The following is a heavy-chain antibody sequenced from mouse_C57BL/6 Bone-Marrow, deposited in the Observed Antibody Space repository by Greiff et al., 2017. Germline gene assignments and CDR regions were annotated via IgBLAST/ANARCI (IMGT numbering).Heavy chain of an antibody. V-gene: IGHV1-64*01. J-gene: IGHJ1*03. CDR1: GYTFTSSW. CDR3: ASSTGTPYWYFAV. Sequence: QVQLQQPGAELVKPGASVKLSCKASGYTFTSSWMHWVKQRPGQGLEWIGMIHPNSGSTNYNEKFKSKATLTVDKSSSTAYMQLSSLTSEVSAVYYCASSTGTPYWYFAVWGTATTVTVSS. CDR2: IHPNSGST. D-gene: IGHD4-1*02.